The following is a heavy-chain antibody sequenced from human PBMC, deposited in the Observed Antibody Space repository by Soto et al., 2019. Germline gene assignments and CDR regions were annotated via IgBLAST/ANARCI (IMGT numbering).Heavy chain of an antibody. J-gene: IGHJ4*02. V-gene: IGHV4-59*01. CDR1: GVSISSYY. CDR2: IYYSGST. CDR3: ARALYSSSNLFDY. D-gene: IGHD6-13*01. Sequence: SETLSLTCTVSGVSISSYYWSWIRPPPGKGLEWIGYIYYSGSTNYNPSLKSRVTISVDTSKNQFSLKLSSVTAADTAVYYCARALYSSSNLFDYWGQGTLVTVSS.